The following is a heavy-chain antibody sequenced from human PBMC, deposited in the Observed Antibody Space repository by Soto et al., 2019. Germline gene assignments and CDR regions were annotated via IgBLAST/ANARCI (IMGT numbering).Heavy chain of an antibody. CDR2: ISHTGSP. D-gene: IGHD1-1*01. CDR1: GGSISNSDYF. J-gene: IGHJ4*02. Sequence: PSETLSLTCTVSGGSISNSDYFWAWTRQPPGKGLEWVGTISHTGSPRYNPSLKSRVTISVDTSKNQFSLRLPSVTAADTAVFYCASQLESTTYFDYWGRGTLVTVSS. V-gene: IGHV4-39*01. CDR3: ASQLESTTYFDY.